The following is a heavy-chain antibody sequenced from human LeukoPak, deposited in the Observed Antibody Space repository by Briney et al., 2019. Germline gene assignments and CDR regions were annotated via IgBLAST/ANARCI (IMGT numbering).Heavy chain of an antibody. J-gene: IGHJ5*02. Sequence: GESLKISCKGSGYSFTSYWIGWVRQMPGKGLEWMGVIYPGDSDTRYSPSFQGQVTISADKSISTAYLQWSSLKASDTAMYYCARGATVTTFLAGWFDPWGQGTLVTVSS. D-gene: IGHD4-17*01. CDR2: IYPGDSDT. CDR1: GYSFTSYW. CDR3: ARGATVTTFLAGWFDP. V-gene: IGHV5-51*01.